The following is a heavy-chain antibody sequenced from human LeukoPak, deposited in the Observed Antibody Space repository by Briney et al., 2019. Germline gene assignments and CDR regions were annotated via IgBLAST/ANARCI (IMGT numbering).Heavy chain of an antibody. V-gene: IGHV3-30*02. CDR1: GFIFSTYG. D-gene: IGHD6-6*01. CDR3: AKAGFNGQLAPNYFDH. Sequence: GGSLRLSCAASGFIFSTYGMHWVRQAPGKGLEWVAFIRYDGSNKYYADSVKGRFTISRDNSKNTLYLQMNSLRAEDMAVYYCAKAGFNGQLAPNYFDHWGQGTLVTVSS. J-gene: IGHJ4*02. CDR2: IRYDGSNK.